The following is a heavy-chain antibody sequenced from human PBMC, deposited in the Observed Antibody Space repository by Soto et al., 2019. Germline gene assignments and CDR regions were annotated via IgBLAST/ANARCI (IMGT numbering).Heavy chain of an antibody. J-gene: IGHJ2*01. CDR2: MNPNSGNT. V-gene: IGHV1-8*01. CDR3: ARRMTWSLWCFDL. D-gene: IGHD3-10*01. CDR1: GYTFKDYD. Sequence: QVQLLQSGAEVKKPGTSVRVSCRASGYTFKDYDINWVRRDTGQGLEWMGWMNPNSGNTGYAQKFQGRVTMTRNTSARTAYMELSSLTVEDTALYYCARRMTWSLWCFDLWGSGTQVTVSS.